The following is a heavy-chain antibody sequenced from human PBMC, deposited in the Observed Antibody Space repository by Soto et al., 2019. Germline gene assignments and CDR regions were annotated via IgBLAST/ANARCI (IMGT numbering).Heavy chain of an antibody. D-gene: IGHD5-12*01. CDR2: ISAHTGNT. J-gene: IGHJ6*02. CDR3: AREDVAPYYYYGMDV. CDR1: GYTFTSSG. V-gene: IGHV1-18*01. Sequence: ASVKVSCKASGYTFTSSGISWVRQAPGQGLEWMGWISAHTGNTNYVQKFKGRVTMTTDTSTSTVHMEVRSLRSDDTAVYYCAREDVAPYYYYGMDVWGQGTPVTISS.